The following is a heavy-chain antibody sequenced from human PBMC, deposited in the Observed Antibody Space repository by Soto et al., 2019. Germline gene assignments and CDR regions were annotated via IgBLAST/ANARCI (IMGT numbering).Heavy chain of an antibody. D-gene: IGHD3-10*01. Sequence: QVQLVQSGAEVRKPGASVKVSCKASGYSVTSYYIHWVRQAPGQGLEWMGIINPSGDATTYAQRFQGRVTMTRDTSTNTSYMGLSSLRSEDTAVDFCASLGPWLGEPWRGQYFDFWGQGTLVTVSS. J-gene: IGHJ4*02. CDR3: ASLGPWLGEPWRGQYFDF. CDR2: INPSGDAT. V-gene: IGHV1-46*03. CDR1: GYSVTSYY.